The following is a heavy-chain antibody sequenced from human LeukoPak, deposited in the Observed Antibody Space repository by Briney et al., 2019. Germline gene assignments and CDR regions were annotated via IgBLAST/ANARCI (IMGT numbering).Heavy chain of an antibody. CDR2: INPSGGST. Sequence: GASVKVSCKASGYTFTSYYMHWVRQAPGQGPEWMGIINPSGGSTSYAQKFQGRVTMTRDTSTSTVYMELSSLRSEDTAVYYCAKRSRRLTIVRGVPREDVWGQGTTVTVSS. CDR1: GYTFTSYY. J-gene: IGHJ6*02. V-gene: IGHV1-46*01. CDR3: AKRSRRLTIVRGVPREDV. D-gene: IGHD3-10*01.